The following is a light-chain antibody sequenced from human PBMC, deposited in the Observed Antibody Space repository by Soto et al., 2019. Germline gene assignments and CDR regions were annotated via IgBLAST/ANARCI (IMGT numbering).Light chain of an antibody. CDR2: ASS. J-gene: IGLJ1*01. CDR3: SSYTSGSTLYV. V-gene: IGLV2-14*01. Sequence: QSVLARPASVSVSPGQSITSSCTGTSSDVGSYNYVSWYQQHPGKAPRLMIYASSNRPSGVSHRFSGSRSGNTASLTISGLQAEDEADYFCSSYTSGSTLYVFGSGTKVTVL. CDR1: SSDVGSYNY.